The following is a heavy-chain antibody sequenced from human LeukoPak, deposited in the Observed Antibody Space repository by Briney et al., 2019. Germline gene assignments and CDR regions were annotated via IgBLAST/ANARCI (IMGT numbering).Heavy chain of an antibody. CDR2: INHSGST. D-gene: IGHD6-13*01. J-gene: IGHJ4*02. CDR3: ARLVAAGD. CDR1: GGSFSGYY. Sequence: TSETLSLTCAVYGGSFSGYYWSWIRQPPGKGLEWIGEINHSGSTNYNPSLKSRVTISVDTSKNQFSLKLSSETAADTAVHYCARLVAAGDWGQGTLVTVSS. V-gene: IGHV4-34*01.